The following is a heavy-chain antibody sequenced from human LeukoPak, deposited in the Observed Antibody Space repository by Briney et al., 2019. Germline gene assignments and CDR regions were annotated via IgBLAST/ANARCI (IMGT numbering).Heavy chain of an antibody. J-gene: IGHJ3*02. CDR1: GGSFSGYY. D-gene: IGHD3-22*01. CDR2: IHHSGST. Sequence: SETLSLTCAVYGGSFSGYYWSWIRQPPGKGLEWIGEIHHSGSTNYNPSLKSRVTISVDTSKNQFSLKLSSVTAADTAVYYCARGDYYDSSGFSSGDAFDIWGQGTMVTVSS. CDR3: ARGDYYDSSGFSSGDAFDI. V-gene: IGHV4-34*01.